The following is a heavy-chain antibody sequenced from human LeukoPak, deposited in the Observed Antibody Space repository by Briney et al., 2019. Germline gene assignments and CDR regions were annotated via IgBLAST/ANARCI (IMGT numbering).Heavy chain of an antibody. J-gene: IGHJ4*02. V-gene: IGHV4-34*01. CDR3: ARGPSYNGYYDFWSGHDY. CDR1: GGSFSGYY. D-gene: IGHD3-3*01. Sequence: PSETLSLTCAVYGGSFSGYYWSWIRQPPGKGLEWIGEINHSGSTNYHPSLKSRVTISVDTSKNQFSLKLSSVTAADTAVYYCARGPSYNGYYDFWSGHDYWGQGTLVTVSS. CDR2: INHSGST.